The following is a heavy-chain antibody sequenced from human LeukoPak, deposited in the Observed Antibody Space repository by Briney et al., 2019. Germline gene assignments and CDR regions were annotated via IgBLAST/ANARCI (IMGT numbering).Heavy chain of an antibody. CDR2: IYYSGST. D-gene: IGHD5-18*01. Sequence: SETLSLTCTVSGGSISSSSYYWGWIRQPPGKGLEWIGSIYYSGSTYYNPSLKSRVTISVDTSKNQFSLKLSSVTAADTAVYYCARVGTAMAPFDYWGQGTLVTVSS. V-gene: IGHV4-39*07. CDR3: ARVGTAMAPFDY. J-gene: IGHJ4*02. CDR1: GGSISSSSYY.